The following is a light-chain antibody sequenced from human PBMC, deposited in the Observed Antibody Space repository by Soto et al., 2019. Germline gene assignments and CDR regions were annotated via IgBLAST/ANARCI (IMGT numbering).Light chain of an antibody. CDR1: QSVSTNY. V-gene: IGKV3-20*01. CDR3: QHYSSSPPEFT. Sequence: EIVLTQSPATLSLSPGERATLSCRASQSVSTNYLAWYQQRPGLAPRLLIFGASYRATGIPDRFSGSGSGTDFTLTISRLEPEDFAVYYCQHYSSSPPEFTFGPGTKVDSK. J-gene: IGKJ3*01. CDR2: GAS.